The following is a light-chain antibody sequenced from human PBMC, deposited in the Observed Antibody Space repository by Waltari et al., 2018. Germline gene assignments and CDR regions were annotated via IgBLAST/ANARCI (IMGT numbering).Light chain of an antibody. CDR1: SSDVGSYDL. Sequence: QSALTQPASVSGSPGQSITISCPGTSSDVGSYDLVSWYQQHPGKAPKLMIYELNKRPSGVSPRFSGSRSGNTASLTISGLQAEDEADYHCCSYAGNCTVVFGGGTKLTVL. V-gene: IGLV2-23*02. J-gene: IGLJ2*01. CDR3: CSYAGNCTVV. CDR2: ELN.